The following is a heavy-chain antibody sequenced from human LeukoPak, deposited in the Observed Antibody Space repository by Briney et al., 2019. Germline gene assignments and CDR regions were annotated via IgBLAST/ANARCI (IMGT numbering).Heavy chain of an antibody. CDR2: IKQDGSEK. V-gene: IGHV3-7*01. CDR1: GFTFSSYW. D-gene: IGHD3-9*01. Sequence: GGSLRLSCAASGFTFSSYWMSWVRQAPGKGLEWVASIKQDGSEKYYVDSVKGRFTISRDNAKKSLYLQMDSLRAEDTAVYYCATHGYSELRYFDWSTNEWGQGTLVTVSS. CDR3: ATHGYSELRYFDWSTNE. J-gene: IGHJ4*02.